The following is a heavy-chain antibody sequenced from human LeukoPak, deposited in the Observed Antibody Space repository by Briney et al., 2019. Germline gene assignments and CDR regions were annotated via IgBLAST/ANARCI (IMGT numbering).Heavy chain of an antibody. CDR2: INTDGSST. D-gene: IGHD5-18*01. Sequence: GGSLRLSCAASGFTFSSYWMHWVRQAPGKGLVWVSRINTDGSSTSYADSVKGRFTISRDNAKNTLYLQMNSLRAEDTAVYYCAREGAMVLFDYWGQGTLVTVSS. J-gene: IGHJ4*02. V-gene: IGHV3-74*01. CDR3: AREGAMVLFDY. CDR1: GFTFSSYW.